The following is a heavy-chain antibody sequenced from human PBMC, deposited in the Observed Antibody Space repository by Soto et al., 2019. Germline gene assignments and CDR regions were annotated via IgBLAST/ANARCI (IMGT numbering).Heavy chain of an antibody. J-gene: IGHJ5*02. Sequence: QVQLQESGPGLVKPSETLSITCTVSGGSISSYYWRWIRPPPGKGLEWIGYIYYSGSTNYNPSLKSRVTISVDTSKNQFSLKLSSVTAADTAVYYCARHFSGMVDPSGQGTLVTVSS. CDR1: GGSISSYY. CDR2: IYYSGST. V-gene: IGHV4-59*08. CDR3: ARHFSGMVDP.